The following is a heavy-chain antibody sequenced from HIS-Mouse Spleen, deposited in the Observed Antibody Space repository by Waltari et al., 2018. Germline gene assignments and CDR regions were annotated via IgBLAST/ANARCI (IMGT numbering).Heavy chain of an antibody. D-gene: IGHD3-22*01. CDR2: ISYDGSNK. CDR3: AREVYDSSGDFDY. J-gene: IGHJ4*02. V-gene: IGHV3-30-3*01. CDR1: GFTFSSYA. Sequence: SCAASGFTFSSYAMHWVRQAPGKGLEWVAVISYDGSNKYYADSVKGRFTISRDNSKNTLYLQMNSLRAEDTAVYYCAREVYDSSGDFDYWGQGTLVTVSS.